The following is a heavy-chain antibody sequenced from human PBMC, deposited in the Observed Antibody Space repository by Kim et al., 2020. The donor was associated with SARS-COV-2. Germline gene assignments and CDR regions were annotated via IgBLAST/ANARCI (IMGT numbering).Heavy chain of an antibody. CDR3: AADPLHSGYVPYYYGMDV. D-gene: IGHD5-12*01. CDR2: IVVGIGNT. V-gene: IGHV1-58*01. CDR1: GFTFTSSA. J-gene: IGHJ6*01. Sequence: SVKVSCKASGFTFTSSAVQWVRQARGQRLEWIGRIVVGIGNTNYAQKFQERVTITRDMSTSTAYMELSSLRSEDTAVYYCAADPLHSGYVPYYYGMDVW.